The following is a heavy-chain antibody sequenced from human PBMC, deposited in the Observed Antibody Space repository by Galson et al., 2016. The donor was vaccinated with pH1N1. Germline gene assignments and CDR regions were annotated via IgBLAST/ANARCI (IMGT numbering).Heavy chain of an antibody. CDR3: ARGIRGSFPDRTFYFDA. CDR1: GGSISSVYSY. D-gene: IGHD1-26*01. Sequence: TLSLTCTVSGGSISSVYSYWSWIRQPPGKGLEWIAYIYEGETTYNNPSPTGRVTISVDTSNSQFSLRLTSVPAADAAVYYCARGIRGSFPDRTFYFDAWGQGTLVTVST. CDR2: IYEGETT. V-gene: IGHV4-30-4*01. J-gene: IGHJ4*01.